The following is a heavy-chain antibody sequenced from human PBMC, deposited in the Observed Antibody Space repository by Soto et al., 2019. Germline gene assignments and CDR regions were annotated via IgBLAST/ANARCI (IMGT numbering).Heavy chain of an antibody. CDR1: GGSISSYY. CDR2: IYYSGST. CDR3: ARRPRYCSSTSCYVPFDY. V-gene: IGHV4-59*08. Sequence: PSETLSLTCTVSGGSISSYYWSWIRQPPGKGLEWIGYIYYSGSTNYNPSLKSRVTISVDTSKNQFSLKLSSVTAADTAVYYCARRPRYCSSTSCYVPFDYWGQGTLVTVS. J-gene: IGHJ4*02. D-gene: IGHD2-2*01.